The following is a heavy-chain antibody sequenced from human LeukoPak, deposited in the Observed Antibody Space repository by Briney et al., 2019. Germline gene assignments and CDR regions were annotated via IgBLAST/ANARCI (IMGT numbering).Heavy chain of an antibody. D-gene: IGHD3-10*01. Sequence: SGPTLVKPTQTLTLTCTFSGFSLSTSGMCVSWIRQPPGKALEWLARIDWDDDKYYSTSLKTRLTISKDTSKNQVVLTTTNMDPVDTATYYCARGGGIRSAGFSFDYWGQGTLVTVSS. CDR1: GFSLSTSGMC. J-gene: IGHJ4*02. CDR2: IDWDDDK. CDR3: ARGGGIRSAGFSFDY. V-gene: IGHV2-70*11.